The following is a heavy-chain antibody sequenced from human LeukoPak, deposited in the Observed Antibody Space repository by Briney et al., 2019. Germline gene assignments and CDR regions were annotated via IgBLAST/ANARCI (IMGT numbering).Heavy chain of an antibody. CDR2: IYYRVTS. J-gene: IGHJ4*02. Sequence: PSETLSLTCTVSGGSISTYYWSWIRQPPGKGLEWIGYIYYRVTSDYNPSLKSRVTMSVDMSTRQISLKLSSVTAADTAVYYCARAVGGDGSGSLWGPGTLVTVSS. CDR1: GGSISTYY. CDR3: ARAVGGDGSGSL. D-gene: IGHD3-10*01. V-gene: IGHV4-59*01.